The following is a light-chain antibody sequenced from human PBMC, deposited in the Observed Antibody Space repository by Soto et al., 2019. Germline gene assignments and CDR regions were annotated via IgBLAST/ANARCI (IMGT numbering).Light chain of an antibody. V-gene: IGKV1-5*03. CDR1: QSVSSW. J-gene: IGKJ1*01. Sequence: DIQMTQSPSTLSASVGDRVTITCRASQSVSSWLAWYQQKPGKAPNLLIYKASSLDSGVPSRFSGSGSGTEFTLTISSLQPDDFATYYCQQYDSYSWTFGQGTKVDIK. CDR2: KAS. CDR3: QQYDSYSWT.